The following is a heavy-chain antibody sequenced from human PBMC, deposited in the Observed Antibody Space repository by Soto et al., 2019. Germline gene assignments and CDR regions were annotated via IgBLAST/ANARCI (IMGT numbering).Heavy chain of an antibody. CDR1: GFTFSCYG. CDR3: AKVRKAAAGSDAFDI. V-gene: IGHV3-30*18. D-gene: IGHD6-13*01. CDR2: ISYDGSNK. J-gene: IGHJ3*02. Sequence: GGSLRLSCAASGFTFSCYGMHWVRQAPGKGLEWVAVISYDGSNKYYADSVKGRFTISRDNSKNTLYLQMNSLRAEDTAVYYCAKVRKAAAGSDAFDIWGQGTMVTVSS.